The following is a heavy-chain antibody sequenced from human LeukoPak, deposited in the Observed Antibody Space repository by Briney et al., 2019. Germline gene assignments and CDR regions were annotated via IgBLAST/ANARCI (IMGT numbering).Heavy chain of an antibody. D-gene: IGHD3-10*01. CDR3: ARGRYGSGSYFYY. J-gene: IGHJ4*02. CDR2: IYSGGGT. CDR1: GFTVSSNY. Sequence: GGSLRLSCEVFGFTVSSNYMSWVRQAPGKGLEWVSLIYSGGGTHYADSVKGRFTISRDNSKNTLYPQMNSLRAEDTAVYYCARGRYGSGSYFYYWGQGTLVTVSS. V-gene: IGHV3-66*01.